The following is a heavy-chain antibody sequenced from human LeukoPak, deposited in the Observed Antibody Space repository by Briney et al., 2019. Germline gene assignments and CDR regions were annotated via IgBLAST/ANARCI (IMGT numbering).Heavy chain of an antibody. V-gene: IGHV4-30-2*01. CDR2: IYHSGST. CDR3: ATVDTAMAFFG. D-gene: IGHD5-18*01. J-gene: IGHJ4*02. CDR1: GGSISSGGYY. Sequence: SETLSLTCTVSGGSISSGGYYWSWIRQPPGKGLEWIGYIYHSGSTYYNPSLKSRVTIVDRSKNQFSLKLSSVTAADTAVYYCATVDTAMAFFGWGQGTLVIVSS.